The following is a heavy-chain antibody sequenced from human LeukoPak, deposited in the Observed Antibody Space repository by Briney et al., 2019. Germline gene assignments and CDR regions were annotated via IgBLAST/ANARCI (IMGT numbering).Heavy chain of an antibody. J-gene: IGHJ6*03. D-gene: IGHD1-1*01. V-gene: IGHV3-30*04. Sequence: GGSLRLSCAASGFTFSSYAMHWVRQAPGKGLEWVAVISYDGSNKYYAGSVKGRFTISRDNSKNTLYLQMNSLRAEDTAVYYCARDGQLERRWGYYYYYYMDVWGKGTTVTISS. CDR1: GFTFSSYA. CDR2: ISYDGSNK. CDR3: ARDGQLERRWGYYYYYYMDV.